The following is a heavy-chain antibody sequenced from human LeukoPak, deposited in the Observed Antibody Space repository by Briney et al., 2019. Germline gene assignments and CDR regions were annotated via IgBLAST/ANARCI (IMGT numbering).Heavy chain of an antibody. CDR2: ISAYNGNT. D-gene: IGHD3-16*01. CDR1: GYTFTSYA. CDR3: ARDRHYDYVWGSSH. J-gene: IGHJ4*02. V-gene: IGHV1-18*01. Sequence: ASVKVSCETSGYTFTSYAISWVRQAPGQGLEWMGWISAYNGNTKHAQKVQGRVTMTTDTSTSTAYMELRSLRSDDTAVYYCARDRHYDYVWGSSHWGQGTLVTVSS.